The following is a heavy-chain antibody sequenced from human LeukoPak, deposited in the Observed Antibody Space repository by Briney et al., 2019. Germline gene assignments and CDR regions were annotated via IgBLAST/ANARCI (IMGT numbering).Heavy chain of an antibody. CDR1: GGSISSGSYY. D-gene: IGHD3-9*01. J-gene: IGHJ5*02. CDR3: ARDPYYDILTGRKYNWFDP. V-gene: IGHV4-39*07. Sequence: SQTLSLTCTVSGGSISSGSYYWGWIRQPPGKGLEWIGSIYYSGSTYYNPSLKSRVTISVDTSKNQFSLKLSSVTAADTAVYYCARDPYYDILTGRKYNWFDPWGQGTLVTVSS. CDR2: IYYSGST.